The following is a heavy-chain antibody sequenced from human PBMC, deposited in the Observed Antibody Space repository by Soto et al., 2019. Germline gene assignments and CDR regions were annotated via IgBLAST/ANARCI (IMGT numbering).Heavy chain of an antibody. V-gene: IGHV3-23*01. D-gene: IGHD6-19*01. CDR1: GFTFSNYA. CDR2: IGGSGGRT. J-gene: IGHJ4*02. CDR3: ARRSSGWYFDY. Sequence: EVQLLESGGGLVQPGGSLRLSCAAPGFTFSNYAMNWVRQDPGKGLEWVSVIGGSGGRTSYADSVRGRLTISIDNSKNTLYLQMNSLRREDTAVYYCARRSSGWYFDYWGQGTLVTVSS.